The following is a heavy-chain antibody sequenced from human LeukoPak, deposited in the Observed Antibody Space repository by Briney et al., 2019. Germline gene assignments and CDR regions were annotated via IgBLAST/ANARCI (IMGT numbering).Heavy chain of an antibody. CDR1: GGSISSYY. J-gene: IGHJ5*02. CDR2: IYYSGST. V-gene: IGHV4-59*01. D-gene: IGHD6-19*01. Sequence: SETLSLTCTVSGGSISSYYWSWIRQPPGKGLEWIGYIYYSGSTNYNPSLKSRATISVDTSKNQFSLKLSSVTAADTAVYYCARDTRTGYSSGWYWFDPWGQGTLVTVSS. CDR3: ARDTRTGYSSGWYWFDP.